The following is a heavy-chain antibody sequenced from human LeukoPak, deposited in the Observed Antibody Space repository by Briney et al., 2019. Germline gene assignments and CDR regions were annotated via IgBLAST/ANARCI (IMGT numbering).Heavy chain of an antibody. CDR2: IYYSGTT. CDR1: GGSVSSSPYY. J-gene: IGHJ5*02. D-gene: IGHD5-18*01. Sequence: ASETLSLTCTVSGGSVSSSPYYWGWIRQPPGKGLEWIGSIYYSGTTHYNPSLESRVTISVDTSKNQFSLKLASVTAADTAIYYCAKGAGGFSYYNWFDPWGQGTLVTVSS. V-gene: IGHV4-39*07. CDR3: AKGAGGFSYYNWFDP.